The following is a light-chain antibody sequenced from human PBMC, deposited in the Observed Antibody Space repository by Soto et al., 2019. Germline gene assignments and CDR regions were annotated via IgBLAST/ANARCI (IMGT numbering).Light chain of an antibody. CDR2: DAS. CDR3: QQYKSYSPRT. CDR1: QSISSW. J-gene: IGKJ1*01. V-gene: IGKV1-5*01. Sequence: DIQMTQSPSTLSASVGDRVTITCRASQSISSWLAWYQQKPGKAPKLLIYDASRLESGVPSRFSGGGSGTEFTLTISELQPDDFATYYCQQYKSYSPRTFGQGTKVDIK.